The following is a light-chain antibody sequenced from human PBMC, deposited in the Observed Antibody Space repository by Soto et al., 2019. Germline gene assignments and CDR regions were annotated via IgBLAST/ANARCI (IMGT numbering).Light chain of an antibody. V-gene: IGKV1-5*03. CDR3: QQYNGFSRT. Sequence: DIQMTQSASTLSASVGDRVTITCRASQTISTWLAWYQQKPGKAPKLLMYKASSLESGVPSRFSGSGSGTEFTLTITSLQPDDFATYYCQQYNGFSRTFGQGTKVDIK. CDR2: KAS. J-gene: IGKJ1*01. CDR1: QTISTW.